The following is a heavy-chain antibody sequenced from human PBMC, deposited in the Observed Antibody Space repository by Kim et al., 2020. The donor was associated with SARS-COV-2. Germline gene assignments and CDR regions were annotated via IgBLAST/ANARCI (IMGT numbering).Heavy chain of an antibody. CDR1: GFTFSSYA. J-gene: IGHJ4*02. CDR3: AKERGESYYNDIDY. D-gene: IGHD3-10*01. Sequence: GGSLRLSCAASGFTFSSYALSWVRQAPGKGLEWVSGISGSGGHTYYIDSVKGRFTISRDSSKNTLYLQMNSLRAEDTAVYYCAKERGESYYNDIDYWGQGTLVTVSS. CDR2: ISGSGGHT. V-gene: IGHV3-23*01.